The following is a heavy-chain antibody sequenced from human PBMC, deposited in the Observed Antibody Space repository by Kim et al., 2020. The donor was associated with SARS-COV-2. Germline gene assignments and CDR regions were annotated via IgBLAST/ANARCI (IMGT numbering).Heavy chain of an antibody. J-gene: IGHJ4*02. Sequence: YSGSTYYNPPLKSRVTISVDTSKNQFSLKLSSVTAADTAVYYCASPPYDYWGQGTLVTVSS. V-gene: IGHV4-39*01. CDR3: ASPPYDY. CDR2: YSGST.